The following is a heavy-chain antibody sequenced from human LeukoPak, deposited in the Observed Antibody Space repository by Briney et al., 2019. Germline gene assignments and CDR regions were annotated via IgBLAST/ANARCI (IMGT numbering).Heavy chain of an antibody. CDR2: MNPNSGNT. CDR1: GYTFTSHD. J-gene: IGHJ4*02. Sequence: GAAVKVSCKASGYTFTSHDINWVRQAPGRGLEWMGWMNPNSGNTGYAQKFQGRIIVSRNTYISTAYMELSSLTSEDTAIYDCARIAAAGNRRLNYWGQGTLVTVAS. D-gene: IGHD6-13*01. V-gene: IGHV1-8*01. CDR3: ARIAAAGNRRLNY.